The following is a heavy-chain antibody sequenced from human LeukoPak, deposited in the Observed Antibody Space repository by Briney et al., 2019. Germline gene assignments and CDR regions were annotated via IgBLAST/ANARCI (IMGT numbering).Heavy chain of an antibody. J-gene: IGHJ3*02. CDR3: TTDGADYVWGSYLGDDFDI. V-gene: IGHV3-15*01. Sequence: GGSLRLSCAASGFTFSNAWMSWVRQAPGKGLEWVGRIKSKTDGGTTDYAAPVKGRFTISRDDSKNTLYLQMNSLKTEDTAVYYCTTDGADYVWGSYLGDDFDIWGQGTMVTVSS. CDR1: GFTFSNAW. CDR2: IKSKTDGGTT. D-gene: IGHD3-16*02.